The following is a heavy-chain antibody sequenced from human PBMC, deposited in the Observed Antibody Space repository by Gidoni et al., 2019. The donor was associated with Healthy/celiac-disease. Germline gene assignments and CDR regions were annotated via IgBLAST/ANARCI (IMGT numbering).Heavy chain of an antibody. J-gene: IGHJ4*02. V-gene: IGHV5-51*01. CDR1: GYSFTSYW. Sequence: ELQLVQSGAEVNKPGDSLQISCTGSGYSFTSYWSGWVRQMPGKGLEWMGIISPGDSDTRYSPSFQGKVTISADKSISTAYLQWSRLKASATAMYYCASHLPDCGGDCALDYWGQGPLVTVSS. D-gene: IGHD2-21*01. CDR2: ISPGDSDT. CDR3: ASHLPDCGGDCALDY.